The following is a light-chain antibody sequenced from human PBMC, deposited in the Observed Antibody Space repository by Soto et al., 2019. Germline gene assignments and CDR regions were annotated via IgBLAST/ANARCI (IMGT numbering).Light chain of an antibody. CDR3: SSYTRSTLV. CDR1: TSDVGDNDY. CDR2: DVS. Sequence: QSALTQPASVSGSPGQSITISCTGTTSDVGDNDYVSWYQQHPGKAPKLMIYDVSNRPSGVSNRFSGSKSGNTASLTISGLQTEDEADYYCSSYTRSTLVFGAGTKVTVL. J-gene: IGLJ1*01. V-gene: IGLV2-14*03.